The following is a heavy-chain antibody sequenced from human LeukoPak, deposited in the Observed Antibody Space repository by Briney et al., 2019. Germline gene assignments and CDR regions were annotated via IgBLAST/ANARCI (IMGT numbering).Heavy chain of an antibody. D-gene: IGHD4-17*01. CDR3: ARVGYGDTDY. CDR1: GGSFSGYY. J-gene: IGHJ4*02. Sequence: SETLSLTCAVYGGSFSGYYGSWIRQPPGKGLEWIGEINHSGSTNYNPSLKSRVTISVDTSKNQFSLKLSSVTAADTAVYYCARVGYGDTDYWGQGTLVTVSS. CDR2: INHSGST. V-gene: IGHV4-34*01.